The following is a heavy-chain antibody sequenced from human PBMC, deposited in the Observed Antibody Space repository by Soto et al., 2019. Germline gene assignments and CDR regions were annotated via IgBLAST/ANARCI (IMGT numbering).Heavy chain of an antibody. D-gene: IGHD2-21*01. V-gene: IGHV4-31*03. CDR2: IHDTGKS. J-gene: IGHJ4*02. CDR1: GGSISGNYY. CDR3: ARDRWGYGSDY. Sequence: PSETLSLTFTVSGGSISGNYYWHWIRQHPGRGLEWIGYIHDTGKSYSNPSLQSRVTMSVDTSKNQFSLRLTSVTAADMAVYYCARDRWGYGSDYWGQGILVTVSS.